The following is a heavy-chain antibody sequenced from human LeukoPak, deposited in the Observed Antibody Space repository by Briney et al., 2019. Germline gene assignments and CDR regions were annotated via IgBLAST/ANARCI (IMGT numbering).Heavy chain of an antibody. CDR1: GGSISSYY. CDR3: ARGGRGYCTNGVCYTGAFDI. Sequence: SETLSLTCTVSGGSISSYYWSWIRQPPGKGLEWIGYIYYSGSTNYNPSLKSRVTISVDTSKNQFSLKLSSVTAADTAVYYCARGGRGYCTNGVCYTGAFDIWGQGTMVTVSS. V-gene: IGHV4-59*01. D-gene: IGHD2-8*01. CDR2: IYYSGST. J-gene: IGHJ3*02.